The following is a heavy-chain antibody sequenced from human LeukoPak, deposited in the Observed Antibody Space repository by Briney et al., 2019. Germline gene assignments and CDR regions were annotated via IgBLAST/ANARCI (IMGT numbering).Heavy chain of an antibody. CDR2: ISGSGGST. CDR3: AKSSYTYLSSGWYLDY. J-gene: IGHJ4*02. Sequence: GGSLRLSCAASGFTFSSYAMSWVRQAPGKGLEWVSAISGSGGSTYYADSVKGRFTISRDNSKNTLYLQMNSLRAEDTAVYYCAKSSYTYLSSGWYLDYWGQGTLVTVSS. V-gene: IGHV3-23*01. CDR1: GFTFSSYA. D-gene: IGHD6-19*01.